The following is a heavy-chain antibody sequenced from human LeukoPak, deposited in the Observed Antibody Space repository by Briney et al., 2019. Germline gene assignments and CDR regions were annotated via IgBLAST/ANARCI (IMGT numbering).Heavy chain of an antibody. V-gene: IGHV1-2*06. Sequence: ASVKVSCKASGYTFTGYFMHWVRQAPGQGLEWMGRINPSSGGTNYAQKFQGRVTMTRDTSINTAYMELNRLRSDDTAVYFCARARDLDYWGQGTLVTLSS. J-gene: IGHJ4*02. CDR3: ARARDLDY. CDR2: INPSSGGT. CDR1: GYTFTGYF.